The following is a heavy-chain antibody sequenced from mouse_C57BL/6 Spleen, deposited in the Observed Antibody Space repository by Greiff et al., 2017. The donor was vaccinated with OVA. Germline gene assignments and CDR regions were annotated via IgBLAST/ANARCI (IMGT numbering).Heavy chain of an antibody. Sequence: LQQSGGGLVQPGGSMRLSCVASGFTFSYYWMNWVRQSPEKGLEWVAHVRLRSDNYATYYAESVEGRFAISRYASKISVYLQSNNLRAEDTGIYYCTGFDNYWGQGTTLTVSS. CDR2: VRLRSDNYAT. CDR3: TGFDNY. V-gene: IGHV6-3*01. J-gene: IGHJ2*01. CDR1: GFTFSYYW.